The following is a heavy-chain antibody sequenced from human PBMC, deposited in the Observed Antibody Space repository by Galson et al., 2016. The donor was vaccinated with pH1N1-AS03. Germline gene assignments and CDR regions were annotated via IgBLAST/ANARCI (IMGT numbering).Heavy chain of an antibody. J-gene: IGHJ4*02. CDR1: GDSFNTYW. CDR2: IYPGDSDT. D-gene: IGHD2-2*01. CDR3: ARRGHCTGISCYDLDS. Sequence: QSGAEVKKPGESLKISCKGSGDSFNTYWIGWVHQMPGKGLEWMGIIYPGDSDTRYSPSFQGHVTISADASISTAYLRWSSLKASDTAIYYCARRGHCTGISCYDLDSWGQGTMVTVSS. V-gene: IGHV5-51*07.